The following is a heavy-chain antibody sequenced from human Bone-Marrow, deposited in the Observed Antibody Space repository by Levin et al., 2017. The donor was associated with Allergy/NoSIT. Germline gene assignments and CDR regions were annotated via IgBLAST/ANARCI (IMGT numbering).Heavy chain of an antibody. CDR2: INSDGSST. D-gene: IGHD3-10*01. Sequence: SCAASGFTLRSYWMHWVRQAPGKGLVWVSRINSDGSSTSYADSVKGRFTISRDNAKNTLYLQMNSLRAEDTAVYYCVRKMVRGIDDAFDMWGQGTMVTVSS. V-gene: IGHV3-74*01. J-gene: IGHJ3*02. CDR1: GFTLRSYW. CDR3: VRKMVRGIDDAFDM.